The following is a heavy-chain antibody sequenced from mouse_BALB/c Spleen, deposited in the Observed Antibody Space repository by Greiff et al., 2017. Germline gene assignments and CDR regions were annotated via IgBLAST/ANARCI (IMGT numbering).Heavy chain of an antibody. J-gene: IGHJ3*01. V-gene: IGHV1-82*01. CDR3: AGMGRRWFAY. Sequence: QVQLQQSGPELVKPGASLKISCKASGYAFSTSCMNWVKQRPGQGLEWIGRVYPRDGDTNYNGKFKGKATLTADKSSSTAYMQLSSLTSVDSAVYYCAGMGRRWFAYWGQGTLVTVSA. D-gene: IGHD4-1*01. CDR2: VYPRDGDT. CDR1: GYAFSTSC.